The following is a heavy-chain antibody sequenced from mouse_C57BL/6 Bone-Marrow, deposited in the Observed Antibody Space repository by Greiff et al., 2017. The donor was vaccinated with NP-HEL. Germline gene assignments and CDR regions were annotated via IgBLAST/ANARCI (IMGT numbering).Heavy chain of an antibody. CDR2: INPNNGGT. CDR3: ARSVLSWYAMDY. D-gene: IGHD1-1*02. V-gene: IGHV1-18*01. J-gene: IGHJ4*01. Sequence: EVKLQESGPELVKPGASVKIPCKASGYTFTDYNMDWVKQSHGKSLEWIGDINPNNGGTIYNQKFKGKATLTVDKSSSTAYMELRSLTSEDTAVYYCARSVLSWYAMDYWGQGTSVTVSS. CDR1: GYTFTDYN.